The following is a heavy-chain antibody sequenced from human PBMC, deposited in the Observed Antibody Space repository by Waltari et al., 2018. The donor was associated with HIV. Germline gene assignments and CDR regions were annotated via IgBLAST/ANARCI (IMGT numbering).Heavy chain of an antibody. V-gene: IGHV1-18*01. CDR3: ARGAAGYYYYVMDV. CDR1: GYNFTSSG. Sequence: QVQLVQSGAEVKKPGASVKVSCKASGYNFTSSGISWVRQAPGQGLEWMGWISVYNGHTNYAQKLQGRVTMTTDTSTSTAYMELRSLRSDDTAVYYCARGAAGYYYYVMDVWGQGTTVTVSS. D-gene: IGHD6-13*01. J-gene: IGHJ6*02. CDR2: ISVYNGHT.